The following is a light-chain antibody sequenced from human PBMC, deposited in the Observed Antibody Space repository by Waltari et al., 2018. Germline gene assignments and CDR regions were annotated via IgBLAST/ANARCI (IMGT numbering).Light chain of an antibody. CDR1: QSFRSN. J-gene: IGKJ2*01. V-gene: IGKV3-15*01. CDR3: QQYNNWPGYT. Sequence: EIVMTQSPATLSVSPGERATLPCRASQSFRSNLAWYQQKPGQSPRLLIYGASTRASGIPARFSGSGSGTEFTLTISSLQSEDFAVYYCQQYNNWPGYTFGQGTKLEIK. CDR2: GAS.